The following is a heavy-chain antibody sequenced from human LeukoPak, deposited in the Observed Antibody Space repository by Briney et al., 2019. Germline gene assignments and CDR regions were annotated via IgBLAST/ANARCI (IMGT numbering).Heavy chain of an antibody. CDR2: IYYSGST. Sequence: SETLSLTCAVYGGSFSGYYWSWIRQPPGKGLEWIGYIYYSGSTNYNPSLKSRVTISVDTSKNQFSLKLSSVTAADTAVYYCASDTTDYYGMDVWGQGTTVTVSS. J-gene: IGHJ6*02. D-gene: IGHD4-17*01. V-gene: IGHV4-59*01. CDR3: ASDTTDYYGMDV. CDR1: GGSFSGYY.